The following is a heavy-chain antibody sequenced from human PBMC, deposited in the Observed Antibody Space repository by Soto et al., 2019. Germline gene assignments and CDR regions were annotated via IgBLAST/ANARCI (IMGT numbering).Heavy chain of an antibody. CDR3: ATDRSDGSGPVDY. V-gene: IGHV4-31*03. D-gene: IGHD3-10*01. J-gene: IGHJ4*02. Sequence: QVQLQESGPGLVKPSQTLSLTCSVSGGSMDSGTYCWNWIRQHPGKGLEWIGYIYYRGYTYYNPSLKSRVTMSVDTSKNQFSLNLNSVTAADTAVYYCATDRSDGSGPVDYWGQGTLVTVSS. CDR2: IYYRGYT. CDR1: GGSMDSGTYC.